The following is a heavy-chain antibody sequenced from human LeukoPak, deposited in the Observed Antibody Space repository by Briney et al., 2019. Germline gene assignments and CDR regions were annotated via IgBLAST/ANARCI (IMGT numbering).Heavy chain of an antibody. CDR1: GYTFTSYG. Sequence: ASVKVSCTAPGYTFTSYGIIWVRQAPGQGLEWMGWISGDSRSIKYAQNLQGRVTMTTDTSTSTAYMELRSLTSDDTAVYYCARYRLPDYYYHYYMDVWGKGTTVTVSS. J-gene: IGHJ6*03. CDR2: ISGDSRSI. V-gene: IGHV1-18*01. D-gene: IGHD2-15*01. CDR3: ARYRLPDYYYHYYMDV.